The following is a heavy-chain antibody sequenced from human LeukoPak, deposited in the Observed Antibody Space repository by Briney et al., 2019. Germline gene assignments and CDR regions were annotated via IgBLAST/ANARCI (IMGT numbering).Heavy chain of an antibody. J-gene: IGHJ4*02. V-gene: IGHV1-58*02. CDR3: AATMVRGVPLVDY. Sequence: ASVKVSCKASGFTFTSSAMQWVRQARGQRLGWIGWIVVGSGNTNYAQKFQERVTITRDMSTSTAYMELSSLRSEDTAVYYCAATMVRGVPLVDYWGQGTLVTVSS. D-gene: IGHD3-10*01. CDR1: GFTFTSSA. CDR2: IVVGSGNT.